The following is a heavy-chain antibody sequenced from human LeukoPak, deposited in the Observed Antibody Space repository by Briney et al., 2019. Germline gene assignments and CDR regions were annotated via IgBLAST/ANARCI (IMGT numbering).Heavy chain of an antibody. CDR1: GGSVSSSNYD. Sequence: PSETLSLTCIVSGGSVSSSNYDWGWICQPPGKGLEWIGSVYYSGSTYYNPSLKSRVTISVDTSKNQSSLKLSSATAADTAVYYCARHKGQHTVDYWGQGTLVTVSS. V-gene: IGHV4-39*01. CDR3: ARHKGQHTVDY. CDR2: VYYSGST. J-gene: IGHJ4*02. D-gene: IGHD2-2*01.